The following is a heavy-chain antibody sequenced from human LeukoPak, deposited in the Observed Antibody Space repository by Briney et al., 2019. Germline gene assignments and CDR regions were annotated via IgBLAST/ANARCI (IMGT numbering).Heavy chain of an antibody. J-gene: IGHJ4*02. CDR1: GYTFTTYA. CDR2: ISAGNGNT. CDR3: ARALGGYSSGWSRGNYFDY. D-gene: IGHD6-19*01. V-gene: IGHV1-3*01. Sequence: GASVKVSCKTSGYTFTTYAIHWVRQAPGQRLEWMGWISAGNGNTKYSQKFQGRVTITRDTSASTAYMELSSLRSEDTAVYYCARALGGYSSGWSRGNYFDYWGQGTLVTVSS.